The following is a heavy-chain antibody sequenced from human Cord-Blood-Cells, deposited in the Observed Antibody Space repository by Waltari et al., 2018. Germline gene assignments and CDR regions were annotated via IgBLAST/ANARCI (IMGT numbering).Heavy chain of an antibody. CDR2: INPNSGGT. D-gene: IGHD6-13*01. Sequence: QLVPCGAQVQKPGASVKVSWKASAYTFPGYYTHSGRQPPGQGLEWMGWINPNSGGTNYAQKFQGWVTMTRDTSISTAYMELSRLRSDDTAVYYCARAYSSSWYKVNWFDPWGQGTLVTVSS. CDR3: ARAYSSSWYKVNWFDP. CDR1: AYTFPGYY. V-gene: IGHV1-2*04. J-gene: IGHJ5*02.